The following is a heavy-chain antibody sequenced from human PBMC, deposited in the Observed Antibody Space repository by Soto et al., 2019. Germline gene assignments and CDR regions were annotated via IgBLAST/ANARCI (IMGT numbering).Heavy chain of an antibody. CDR2: IYVTGAV. Sequence: SETLSLTCSVSGAALNSGNYYWSWIRQVPGKGLEWIGHIYVTGAVDYNPSLRDRITISQDTSERQFSLNLGLVTAADTAVYYSPRLRIATNNYKWFDTWGQGTLVTVSS. V-gene: IGHV4-31*03. D-gene: IGHD2-21*01. CDR3: PRLRIATNNYKWFDT. J-gene: IGHJ5*02. CDR1: GAALNSGNYY.